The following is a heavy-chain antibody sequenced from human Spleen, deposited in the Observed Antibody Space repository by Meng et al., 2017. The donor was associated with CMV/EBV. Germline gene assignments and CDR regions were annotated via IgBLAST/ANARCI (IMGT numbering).Heavy chain of an antibody. CDR1: GFNFDDYA. V-gene: IGHV3-9*01. J-gene: IGHJ6*02. CDR3: AKDTDYYYGMDV. Sequence: SRKISCAASGFNFDDYAMHWVRQGPGKGLEWVSGISWNSGSIGYADSVKGRFTISRDNAKNSLYLQMNSLRTEDTALYYCAKDTDYYYGMDVWGQGTTVTVSS. CDR2: ISWNSGSI.